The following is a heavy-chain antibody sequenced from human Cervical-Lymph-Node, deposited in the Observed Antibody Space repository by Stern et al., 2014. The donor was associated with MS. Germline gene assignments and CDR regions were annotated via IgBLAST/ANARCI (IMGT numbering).Heavy chain of an antibody. J-gene: IGHJ5*02. CDR1: GFALTSAG. CDR2: ISAYNANT. D-gene: IGHD1-14*01. Sequence: QDQLVQSGAELKKPGASVTVSCKASGFALTSAGISWVRQAPGQGLEWMGWISAYNANTSYAQKFQDRVNMTTDTSTSTAYMELRSLRADDTAVYYCARHSIKGYNCFDTWGQGTLVTVSS. CDR3: ARHSIKGYNCFDT. V-gene: IGHV1-18*01.